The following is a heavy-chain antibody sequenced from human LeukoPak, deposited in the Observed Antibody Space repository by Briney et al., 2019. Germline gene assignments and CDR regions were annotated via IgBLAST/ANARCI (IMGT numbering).Heavy chain of an antibody. V-gene: IGHV6-1*01. CDR1: GDSVSNDTAA. CDR2: TYYRSKWYY. Sequence: SQILSLTCAISGDSVSNDTAAWSWIRQSPSRGLEWLGRTYYRSKWYYDYAISVKSRMTIDLETSKNRFSLHLNSVTPDDTAVYYCARLRRYIKQATSGMDVWGQGTRSPSP. J-gene: IGHJ6*02. CDR3: ARLRRYIKQATSGMDV. D-gene: IGHD5-18*01.